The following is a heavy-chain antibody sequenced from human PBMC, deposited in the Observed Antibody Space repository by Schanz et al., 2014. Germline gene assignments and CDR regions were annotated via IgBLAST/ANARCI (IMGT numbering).Heavy chain of an antibody. V-gene: IGHV1-46*01. J-gene: IGHJ4*02. CDR1: GYTFTSDS. CDR3: ASSGAGYSSSWDFGY. CDR2: INLSGGST. Sequence: QVQLVQSGAEVKKPGASVKVSCKASGYTFTSDSMHWVRQAPGQGLEWMGIINLSGGSTNNAQKFQGRLTMTRDTSTSTVYMELSSLRSEDTAVYYCASSGAGYSSSWDFGYWGQGTLVTVSS. D-gene: IGHD6-13*01.